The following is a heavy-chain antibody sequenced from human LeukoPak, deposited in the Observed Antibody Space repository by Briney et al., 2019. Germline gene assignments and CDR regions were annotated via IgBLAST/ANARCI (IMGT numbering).Heavy chain of an antibody. D-gene: IGHD2-8*01. CDR2: IYSGGST. CDR3: ARDDGYYYYGMDV. Sequence: PGGSLRLSCAASGFTVSSNYMSWVRQAPGKGLEWVSVIYSGGSTYYADSVRGRFTISRDNSKNTLYLQMNSLRAEDTAVYYCARDDGYYYYGMDVWGQGTTVTVSS. CDR1: GFTVSSNY. J-gene: IGHJ6*02. V-gene: IGHV3-66*01.